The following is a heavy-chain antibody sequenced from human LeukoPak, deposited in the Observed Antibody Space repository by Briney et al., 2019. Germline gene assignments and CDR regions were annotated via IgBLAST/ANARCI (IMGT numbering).Heavy chain of an antibody. CDR3: ARVRRIIAAVGTGTRRENWFDP. D-gene: IGHD6-13*01. CDR2: ISSSGSTI. V-gene: IGHV3-48*03. J-gene: IGHJ5*02. Sequence: GSLRLSCAASGFTFSSYEMNWVRQAPGKGLEWVSYISSSGSTIYYADSVKGRFIISRDNAKNSLYLQMNSLRAEDTAVYYCARVRRIIAAVGTGTRRENWFDPWGQGTLVTVSS. CDR1: GFTFSSYE.